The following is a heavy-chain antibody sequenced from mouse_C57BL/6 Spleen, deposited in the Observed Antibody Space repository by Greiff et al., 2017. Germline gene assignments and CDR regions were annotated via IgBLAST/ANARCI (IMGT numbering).Heavy chain of an antibody. CDR2: IYPRSGNT. J-gene: IGHJ2*01. V-gene: IGHV1-81*01. CDR1: GYTFTSYG. Sequence: VQLQQSGAELARPGASVKLSCKASGYTFTSYGISWVKQRTGQGLEWIGEIYPRSGNTYYNEKFKGKATLTADKSSSTAYMELRSLTSEDSAVYFCARREDYYGSSSGFDYWGQGTTLTVSS. D-gene: IGHD1-1*01. CDR3: ARREDYYGSSSGFDY.